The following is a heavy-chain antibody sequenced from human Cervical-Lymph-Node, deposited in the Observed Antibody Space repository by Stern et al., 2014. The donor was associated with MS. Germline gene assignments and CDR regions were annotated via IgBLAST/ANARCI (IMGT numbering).Heavy chain of an antibody. CDR2: IWYDGSNK. D-gene: IGHD5-18*01. CDR1: GFTFSSYG. Sequence: VHLVESGGGVVQPGRSLRLSCAASGFTFSSYGMHWVRQAPGKGLEWVAVIWYDGSNKYYADSVKGRFTISRDNSKNTLYLQMNSLRAEDTAVYYCARAGGYSYGPRSYYFDYWGQGTLVTVSS. CDR3: ARAGGYSYGPRSYYFDY. V-gene: IGHV3-33*01. J-gene: IGHJ4*02.